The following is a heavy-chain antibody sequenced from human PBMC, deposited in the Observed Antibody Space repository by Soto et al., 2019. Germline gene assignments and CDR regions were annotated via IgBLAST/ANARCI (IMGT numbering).Heavy chain of an antibody. CDR3: ARDSVRYWRDGVCYKCYYYFAMDV. CDR1: GYTFTSYG. Sequence: QVQLVQSGAEVKNSGASVKVSCKASGYTFTSYGFSWVRQAPGQGLEWMGWISASNGNTNYAQKLQGRVTMTTDTSTGTAYMELRSLRSDATATYYCARDSVRYWRDGVCYKCYYYFAMDVWGKGTTVTVSP. J-gene: IGHJ6*04. D-gene: IGHD2-8*01. V-gene: IGHV1-18*01. CDR2: ISASNGNT.